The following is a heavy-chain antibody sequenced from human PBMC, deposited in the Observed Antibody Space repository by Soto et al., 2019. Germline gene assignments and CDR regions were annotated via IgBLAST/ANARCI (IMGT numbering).Heavy chain of an antibody. CDR2: MNPNSGNT. D-gene: IGHD6-13*01. V-gene: IGHV1-8*01. J-gene: IGHJ5*02. Sequence: QVQLVQSGAEVKKPGASVKVSCKASGYTFTSYDINWVRQATGQGLEWMGWMNPNSGNTGYAQKFQGGVTMTRNTSISTAYMELSSLRSEDTAVYYCARERSAAGTGWFDPWGQGTLVTVSS. CDR1: GYTFTSYD. CDR3: ARERSAAGTGWFDP.